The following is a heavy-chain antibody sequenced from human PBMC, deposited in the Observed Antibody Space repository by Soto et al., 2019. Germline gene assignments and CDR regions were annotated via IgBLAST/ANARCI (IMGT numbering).Heavy chain of an antibody. D-gene: IGHD6-13*01. J-gene: IGHJ4*02. CDR2: IIPIFGTA. CDR1: GGTFSSYA. Sequence: QVQLVQSGAEVKKPGSSVKVCCKASGGTFSSYAISWVRQAPGQGLEWMGGIIPIFGTANYAQKFQGRVTITADESTSTAYMELSSLRSEDTAVYYCALNRYSSSWYYFDYWGQGTLVTVSS. V-gene: IGHV1-69*01. CDR3: ALNRYSSSWYYFDY.